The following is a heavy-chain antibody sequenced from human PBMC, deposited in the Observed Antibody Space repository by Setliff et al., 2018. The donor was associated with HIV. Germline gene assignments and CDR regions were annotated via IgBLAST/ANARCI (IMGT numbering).Heavy chain of an antibody. V-gene: IGHV4-4*02. J-gene: IGHJ6*03. D-gene: IGHD6-13*01. CDR3: ARTTSLFPGIAAAQPWLYYHYMDV. Sequence: ASETLSLTCAVSGGSISSSNWWSWVRQSPGKGLEWIGEIFHSGNTNYNPSLRSRVTMSIDKSKKQFSLKLRSVTAADTAVYFCARTTSLFPGIAAAQPWLYYHYMDVWGRGATVTVSS. CDR2: IFHSGNT. CDR1: GGSISSSNW.